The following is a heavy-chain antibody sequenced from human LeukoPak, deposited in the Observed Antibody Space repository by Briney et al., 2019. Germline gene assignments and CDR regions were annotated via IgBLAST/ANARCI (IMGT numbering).Heavy chain of an antibody. CDR3: ARDEAAVAGYDSNFDY. CDR1: GYTFTSYG. CDR2: INPNSGGT. D-gene: IGHD6-19*01. V-gene: IGHV1-2*06. J-gene: IGHJ4*02. Sequence: ASVTVSCKASGYTFTSYGISWVRQAPGQGLEWMGRINPNSGGTNYAQKFQGRVTMTRDTSISTAYMELSRLRSDDTAVYYCARDEAAVAGYDSNFDYWGQGTLVTVSS.